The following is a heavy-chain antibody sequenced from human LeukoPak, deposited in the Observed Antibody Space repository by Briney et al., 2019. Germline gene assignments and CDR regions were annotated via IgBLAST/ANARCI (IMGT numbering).Heavy chain of an antibody. CDR1: GGSISSYY. CDR3: ARDRLEWAFDI. D-gene: IGHD3-3*01. V-gene: IGHV4-59*01. CDR2: IYYSGST. Sequence: PSETLSLTCTVSGGSISSYYWSWIRQPPGKGLEWIGYIYYSGSTNYNPSLKSRVTISVDTSKNQFSLKLSSVTAADTAVYYCARDRLEWAFDIWGQGTMVTVSS. J-gene: IGHJ3*02.